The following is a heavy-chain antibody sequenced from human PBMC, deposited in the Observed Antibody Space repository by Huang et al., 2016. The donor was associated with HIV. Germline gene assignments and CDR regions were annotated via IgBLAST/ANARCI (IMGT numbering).Heavy chain of an antibody. J-gene: IGHJ4*02. CDR1: GGSIRSDNYY. D-gene: IGHD3-10*01. CDR3: ARLPGSITMIRGVITDPY. CDR2: IYYRGST. Sequence: QLQLQESGPGLVKPSETLSLTCTVSGGSIRSDNYYWGWIRQPPGKGREWIGRIYYRGSTYYNPCLKSRVTITVDTSKNQFSLKMRSGTAADTAVYYCARLPGSITMIRGVITDPYWGQGTLVTVSS. V-gene: IGHV4-39*01.